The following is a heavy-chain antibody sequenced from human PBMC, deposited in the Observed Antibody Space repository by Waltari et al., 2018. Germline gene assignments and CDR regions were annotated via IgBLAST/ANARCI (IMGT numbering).Heavy chain of an antibody. Sequence: QLVQSGPEVKKPGASVKVSCKASGYPFNIFGVTWVRQAPGQGLEWMGWSSASNGNTNYAEKVQDIVTMTTDTSTNTAYMELKSLRFDDTAVYYCARAGAEVTTHFDVWCQGTPVTVSS. D-gene: IGHD4-17*01. CDR1: GYPFNIFG. V-gene: IGHV1-18*01. CDR3: ARAGAEVTTHFDV. J-gene: IGHJ4*02. CDR2: SSASNGNT.